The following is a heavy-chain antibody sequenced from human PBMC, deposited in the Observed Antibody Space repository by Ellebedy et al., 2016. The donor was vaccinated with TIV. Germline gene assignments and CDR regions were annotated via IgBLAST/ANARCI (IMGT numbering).Heavy chain of an antibody. CDR3: AKESTYYP. CDR2: ISIGGGT. V-gene: IGHV3-23*01. CDR1: GFTLSDHA. Sequence: GESLKISCVASGFTLSDHAMTWVRQAPGKGLEWLSAISIGGGTYYTESLKDRFTLSRDKSKNTLYLQLDSLRAEDTAVYYCAKESTYYPWGQGTLVTVSS. D-gene: IGHD2/OR15-2a*01. J-gene: IGHJ5*02.